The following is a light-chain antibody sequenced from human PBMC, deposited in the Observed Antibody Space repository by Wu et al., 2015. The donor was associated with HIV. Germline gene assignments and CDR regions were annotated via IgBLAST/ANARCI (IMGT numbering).Light chain of an antibody. CDR3: QQYNNWPPYT. Sequence: EIAMTQSPATLSVSPGESATLSCRASQSVSRNLAWYQQKPGQAPRLLIYGASTRATDIPARFSGSGSGTDFTLTISSLQSEDFAVYYCQQYNNWPPYTFGQGTKLEIK. J-gene: IGKJ2*01. CDR1: QSVSRN. V-gene: IGKV3-15*01. CDR2: GAS.